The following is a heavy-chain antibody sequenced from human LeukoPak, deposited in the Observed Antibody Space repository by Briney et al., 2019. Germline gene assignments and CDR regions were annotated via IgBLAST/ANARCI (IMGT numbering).Heavy chain of an antibody. Sequence: SETLSLTCTVSGGSISSGGYYWSWIRQHPGKGLEWIGYIYYSGSTYYNPSLKSRVTISVDTSKNQFSLKLSSVTAADTAVYYCARAGGGRITMVRGATGGYAFDIWGQGTMVTVSS. J-gene: IGHJ3*02. CDR3: ARAGGGRITMVRGATGGYAFDI. D-gene: IGHD3-10*01. CDR1: GGSISSGGYY. V-gene: IGHV4-31*03. CDR2: IYYSGST.